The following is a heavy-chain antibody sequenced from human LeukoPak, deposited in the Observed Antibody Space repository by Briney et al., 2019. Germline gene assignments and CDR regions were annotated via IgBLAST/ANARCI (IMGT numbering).Heavy chain of an antibody. Sequence: PSETLSLTCNVSGVSVSDGRYYWAWIRQRPGKGLEWIGCKYFSGSAKYNPSLKSRLTISIDSSRNQFSLQLSSVTAADTATYYCATPYCSTISCLDVFNMWGQGTRVTVPS. CDR2: KYFSGSA. D-gene: IGHD2-2*01. CDR3: ATPYCSTISCLDVFNM. J-gene: IGHJ3*02. CDR1: GVSVSDGRYY. V-gene: IGHV4-31*03.